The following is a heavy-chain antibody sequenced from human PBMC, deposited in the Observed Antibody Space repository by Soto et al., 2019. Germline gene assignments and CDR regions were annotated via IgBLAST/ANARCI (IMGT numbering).Heavy chain of an antibody. D-gene: IGHD1-26*01. CDR3: ARDKGSRELNYFDY. Sequence: QVQLVQSGAEVKKPGSSVKVSCKASGGTFSSYAISWVRQAPGQGLEWMGGIIPIFGTANYAQKFQGRVTITADESTGTAYRELSSLRSEDTAVYYCARDKGSRELNYFDYWGQGTLVTVSS. CDR2: IIPIFGTA. CDR1: GGTFSSYA. V-gene: IGHV1-69*12. J-gene: IGHJ4*02.